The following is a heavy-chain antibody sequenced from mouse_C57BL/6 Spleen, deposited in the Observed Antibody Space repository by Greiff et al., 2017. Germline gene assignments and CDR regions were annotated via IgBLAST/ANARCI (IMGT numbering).Heavy chain of an antibody. J-gene: IGHJ4*01. CDR1: GYAFSSYW. V-gene: IGHV1-80*01. CDR3: ARGGLFNAMDY. Sequence: VKLMESGAELVKPGASVKISCKASGYAFSSYWMNWVKQRPGKGLEWIGQIYPGDGDTNYNGKFKGKATLTADKSSSTAYMQLSSLTSEDSAVYFCARGGLFNAMDYWGQGTSVTVSS. CDR2: IYPGDGDT. D-gene: IGHD1-1*01.